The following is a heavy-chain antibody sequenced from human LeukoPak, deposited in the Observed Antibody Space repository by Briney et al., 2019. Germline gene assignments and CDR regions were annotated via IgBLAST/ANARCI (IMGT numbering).Heavy chain of an antibody. J-gene: IGHJ6*02. CDR3: ARALRYFDWLPYGMDV. D-gene: IGHD3-9*01. Sequence: SETLSLTCTVSGGSISSGGYYWSWIRQHPGKGPEWFGYIYYSGSTYYNPSLKSRVTISVDTSKNQFSLKLSSVTAADTAVYYCARALRYFDWLPYGMDVWGQGTTVTVSS. CDR2: IYYSGST. CDR1: GGSISSGGYY. V-gene: IGHV4-31*03.